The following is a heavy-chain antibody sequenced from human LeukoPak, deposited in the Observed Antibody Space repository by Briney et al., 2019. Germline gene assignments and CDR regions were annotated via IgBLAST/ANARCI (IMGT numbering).Heavy chain of an antibody. J-gene: IGHJ6*02. D-gene: IGHD3-10*01. CDR1: GGSISSGGYS. CDR2: IYHSGST. V-gene: IGHV4-30-2*01. Sequence: PSETLSLTCAVSGGSISSGGYSWSWIRQPPGKGLEWIGYIYHSGSTYYNPSLKSRVTISVDRSKNQFSLKLSSVTAADTAVYYCARGPVYGSGDYYYGMDVWGQGTTVTV. CDR3: ARGPVYGSGDYYYGMDV.